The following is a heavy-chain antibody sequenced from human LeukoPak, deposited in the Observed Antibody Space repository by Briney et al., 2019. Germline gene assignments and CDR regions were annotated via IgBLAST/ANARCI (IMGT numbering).Heavy chain of an antibody. Sequence: ASVKVSCKASGGTFSSYAISWVRQAPGQGLEWMGGIIPIFGTANYAQKFQGRVTITADESTSTAYMELSSLRSEDTAVYYCAREYSSSSYFDYWGQGTLVTVSS. V-gene: IGHV1-69*13. D-gene: IGHD6-6*01. CDR1: GGTFSSYA. CDR3: AREYSSSSYFDY. CDR2: IIPIFGTA. J-gene: IGHJ4*02.